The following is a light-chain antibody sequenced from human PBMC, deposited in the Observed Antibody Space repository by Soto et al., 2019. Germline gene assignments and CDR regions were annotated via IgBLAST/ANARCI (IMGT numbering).Light chain of an antibody. V-gene: IGKV3-15*01. CDR2: GAS. CDR3: QQYSIWRT. Sequence: DIMMLLSLAAVSVSTRERATLYCRASQSVSSNLAWYQQKPGQAPRLLIYGASTRATGIPARFSGSGSGTEFTLTISSLQSEDFAVYYCQQYSIWRTFGQGAKV. J-gene: IGKJ1*01. CDR1: QSVSSN.